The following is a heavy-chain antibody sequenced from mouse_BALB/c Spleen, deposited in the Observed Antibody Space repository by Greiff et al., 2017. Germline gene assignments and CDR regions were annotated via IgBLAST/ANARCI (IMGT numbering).Heavy chain of an antibody. CDR3: ARGPFDD. J-gene: IGHJ2*01. CDR1: GYSITSDYA. CDR2: ISYSGST. Sequence: EVHLVESGPGLVKPSQSLSLTCTVTGYSITSDYAWNWIRQFPGNKLEWMGYISYSGSTSYNPSLKSRISITRDTSKNQFFLQLNSVTTEDTATYYCARGPFDDWGQGTTLTVSS. V-gene: IGHV3-2*02.